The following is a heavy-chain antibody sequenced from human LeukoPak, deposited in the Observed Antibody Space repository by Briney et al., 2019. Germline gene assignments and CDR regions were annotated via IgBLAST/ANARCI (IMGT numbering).Heavy chain of an antibody. J-gene: IGHJ4*02. V-gene: IGHV4-59*08. D-gene: IGHD1-1*01. CDR1: GGSIRSYY. Sequence: SETLSLTCTVSGGSIRSYYWSWIRQPPGKGLEWIGYISYSGSTNYNASLESRVTISVDTSKNQFSLKLSSVTAADTAVYYCARHQGGTTYDYWGQGTLVTVPS. CDR2: ISYSGST. CDR3: ARHQGGTTYDY.